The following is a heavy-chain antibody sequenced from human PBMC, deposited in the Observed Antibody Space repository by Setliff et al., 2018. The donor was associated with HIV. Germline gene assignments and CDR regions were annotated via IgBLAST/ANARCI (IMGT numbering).Heavy chain of an antibody. CDR1: GGSISSGDYY. CDR3: ARDFTLVRGVISRYYHYGMDV. Sequence: SETLSLTCTVSGGSISSGDYYWSWIRQPAGKGLEWIGRIYTSGSANYNPSLKSRVTISVDTSKNQFSLKLSSVTAADTAVYYCARDFTLVRGVISRYYHYGMDVWGQGTTVTVSS. D-gene: IGHD3-10*01. V-gene: IGHV4-61*02. CDR2: IYTSGSA. J-gene: IGHJ6*02.